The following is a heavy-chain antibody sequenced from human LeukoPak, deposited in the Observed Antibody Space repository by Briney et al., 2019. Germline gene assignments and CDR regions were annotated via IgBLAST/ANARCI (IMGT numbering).Heavy chain of an antibody. CDR1: GGTFSSYA. D-gene: IGHD3-3*01. CDR3: ARELTIFGVVTASDY. CDR2: IIPIFGTA. Sequence: SVKVSCKASGGTFSSYAISWVRQAPGQGLEWMGGIIPIFGTANYAQKFQGRVTITADESTSTAYMELSSLRSEDTAVYYCARELTIFGVVTASDYWGQGTLVTVSS. V-gene: IGHV1-69*13. J-gene: IGHJ4*02.